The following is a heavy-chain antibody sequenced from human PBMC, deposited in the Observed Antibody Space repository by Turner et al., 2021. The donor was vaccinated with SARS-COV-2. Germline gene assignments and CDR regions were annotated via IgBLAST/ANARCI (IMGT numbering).Heavy chain of an antibody. CDR1: GCSTSSSSYY. J-gene: IGHJ6*02. CDR2: IYYSGSS. D-gene: IGHD5-18*01. CDR3: ARLMDTAMDYYGTDV. V-gene: IGHV4-39*01. Sequence: QLQLQESDPGLVKPSETLYLTCPVPGCSTSSSSYYWGWIRQPPGNGLEWSGNIYYSGSSYYHPSLKSRVTMSVDPSKNQFPLKLTSVTAADTAVYYCARLMDTAMDYYGTDVWGQGTTVTVSS.